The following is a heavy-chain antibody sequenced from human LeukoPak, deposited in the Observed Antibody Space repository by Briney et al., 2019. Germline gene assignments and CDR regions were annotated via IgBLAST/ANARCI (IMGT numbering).Heavy chain of an antibody. D-gene: IGHD3-22*01. V-gene: IGHV1-8*03. CDR3: WYYYDSSNAVVNAFDI. CDR1: GYTFTSYD. CDR2: MNPNSGNT. J-gene: IGHJ3*02. Sequence: ASVKVSCKASGYTFTSYDINWVRRATGQGLEWMGWMNPNSGNTGYAQKFQGRVTITRNTSISTAYMELSSLRSDDTAVYYCWYYYDSSNAVVNAFDIWGQGTMVTVSS.